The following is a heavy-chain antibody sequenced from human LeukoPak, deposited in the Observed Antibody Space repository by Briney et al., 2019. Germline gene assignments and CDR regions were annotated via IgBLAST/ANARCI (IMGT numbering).Heavy chain of an antibody. Sequence: GGSLRLSCAASGFTFSSYAMHWVRQAPGKGLEWVSLISYDGSNKYYVDSVKGRFTISRDNSKSTVYLQMNSLRTEDTAVYYCAKDSYYYDSSGYYKVDRDYWGQGTLVTVSS. J-gene: IGHJ4*02. D-gene: IGHD3-22*01. CDR1: GFTFSSYA. CDR2: ISYDGSNK. CDR3: AKDSYYYDSSGYYKVDRDY. V-gene: IGHV3-30*04.